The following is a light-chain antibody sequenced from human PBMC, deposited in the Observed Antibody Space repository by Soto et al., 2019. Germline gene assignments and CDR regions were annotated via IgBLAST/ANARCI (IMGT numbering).Light chain of an antibody. CDR1: QSVSSS. CDR2: SGY. Sequence: FVVTQSPDTLSLSPGETATLSYRASQSVSSSVAWYQHKPGQSPRLVVYSGYKRSPGIPARFSGSGSGTDFTLTISSRESDDFAIYYCQQRYSWLRVFGPGTKVEVK. J-gene: IGKJ1*01. CDR3: QQRYSWLRV. V-gene: IGKV3-11*01.